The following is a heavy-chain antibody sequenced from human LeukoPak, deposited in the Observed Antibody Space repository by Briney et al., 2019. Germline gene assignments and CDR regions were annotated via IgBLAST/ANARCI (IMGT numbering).Heavy chain of an antibody. D-gene: IGHD3-22*01. Sequence: SETLSLTCTVSGGSISIYYWNWIRQPAGKRLEWIGRIYTSGSTNYNPSLKSRVTMSVDTSKNQFSLRLSSVTAADTAVYYCARDSGYYDSSGYKNYFDYWGQGTLVTVSS. CDR1: GGSISIYY. CDR3: ARDSGYYDSSGYKNYFDY. V-gene: IGHV4-4*07. J-gene: IGHJ4*02. CDR2: IYTSGST.